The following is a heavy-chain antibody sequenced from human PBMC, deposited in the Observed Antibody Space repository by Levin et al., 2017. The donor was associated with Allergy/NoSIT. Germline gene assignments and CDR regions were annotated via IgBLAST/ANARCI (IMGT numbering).Heavy chain of an antibody. CDR2: ISYDGSNK. CDR1: GFTFSSHG. J-gene: IGHJ5*02. CDR3: ARSNDYGDYAPGNWFDP. V-gene: IGHV3-30*19. Sequence: GGSLRLSCAASGFTFSSHGMHWVRQAPGKGLEWVAVISYDGSNKYYADSVKGRFTISRDNSKNTLYLQMNSLRAEDTAVYYCARSNDYGDYAPGNWFDPWGQGTLVTVSS. D-gene: IGHD4-17*01.